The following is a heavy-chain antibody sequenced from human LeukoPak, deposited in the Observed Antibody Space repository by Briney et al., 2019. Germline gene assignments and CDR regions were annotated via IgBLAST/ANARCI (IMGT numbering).Heavy chain of an antibody. CDR3: ARGSILVAEWAADY. D-gene: IGHD6-19*01. J-gene: IGHJ4*02. CDR1: GFSFGSHP. V-gene: IGHV3-23*01. Sequence: GGSLRLSCAASGFSFGSHPMNWVRQAPGKGLEWVSGITGSGDYTYYIDSVQGRFTISRDNSKNMLFLQMNSLRAEDTAVYYCARGSILVAEWAADYWGQGTLVTVSS. CDR2: ITGSGDYT.